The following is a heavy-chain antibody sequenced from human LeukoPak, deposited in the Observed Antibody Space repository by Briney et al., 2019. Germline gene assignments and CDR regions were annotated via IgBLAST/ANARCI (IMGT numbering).Heavy chain of an antibody. CDR2: MNPNSGNT. CDR3: ARVIMVRGVIKSYNWFDP. CDR1: GYTFTSYD. D-gene: IGHD3-10*01. Sequence: VASVKVSCKASGYTFTSYDINWVRQAPGQGLEWMGWMNPNSGNTGYAQKFQGRVTMTRNTSISTAYMELSSLRSEDTAVYYCARVIMVRGVIKSYNWFDPWGQGTLVTVSS. V-gene: IGHV1-8*01. J-gene: IGHJ5*02.